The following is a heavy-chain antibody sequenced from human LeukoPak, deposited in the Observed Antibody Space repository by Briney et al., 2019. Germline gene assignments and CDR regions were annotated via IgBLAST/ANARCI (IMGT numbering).Heavy chain of an antibody. V-gene: IGHV3-53*01. Sequence: GGSLRLSCTVSGFTVSSNSMSWVRQAPGKGLEWVSFIYSDNTHYSDSVKGRFTISRDNSKNTLYLQMNSLRAEDTAVYYCARARYREINYAYAGGFYYMDVWGKGTTVTVSS. J-gene: IGHJ6*03. CDR1: GFTVSSNS. D-gene: IGHD1-26*01. CDR2: IYSDNT. CDR3: ARARYREINYAYAGGFYYMDV.